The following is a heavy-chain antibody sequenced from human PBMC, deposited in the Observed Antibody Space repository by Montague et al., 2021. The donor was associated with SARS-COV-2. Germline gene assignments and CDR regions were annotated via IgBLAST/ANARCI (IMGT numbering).Heavy chain of an antibody. D-gene: IGHD3-3*01. Sequence: SETLSLTCIVSGGSVSSGSYYWSWIRQPPGEGLEWIGYIYYSGSTNYNPSLKSRVTISVDTSKNQFSLKLSSVTAADTAVYYCARDPWRITIFGVVTRYGMDVWGQGTTVTVSS. J-gene: IGHJ6*02. CDR1: GGSVSSGSYY. CDR2: IYYSGST. CDR3: ARDPWRITIFGVVTRYGMDV. V-gene: IGHV4-61*01.